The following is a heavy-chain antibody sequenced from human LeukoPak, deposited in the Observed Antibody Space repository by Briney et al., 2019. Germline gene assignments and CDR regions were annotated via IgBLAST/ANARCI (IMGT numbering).Heavy chain of an antibody. Sequence: PGGSLRLSCAASGFTFSNYITNWVRQAPGKGLEWVSSISRSSGSSSYIYYADSVKGRFTISRDNAKNSVYLQMNSLRPEDTAVYYCAREFADWGQGTLVTVSS. J-gene: IGHJ4*02. CDR1: GFTFSNYI. CDR2: ISRSSGSSSYI. V-gene: IGHV3-21*01. D-gene: IGHD3-10*01. CDR3: AREFAD.